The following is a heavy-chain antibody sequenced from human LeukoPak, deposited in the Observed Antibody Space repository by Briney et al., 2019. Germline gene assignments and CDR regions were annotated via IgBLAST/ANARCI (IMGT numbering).Heavy chain of an antibody. Sequence: KASETLSLTCTVSGGSISSYYWSWIRQPPGKGLEWIGYIYYSGSTNYNPSLKSRVTISVDTSKNQFSLKLSSVTAADTAVYYCARARYDSSGYYPDYWGQGTLVTVSS. CDR2: IYYSGST. D-gene: IGHD3-22*01. J-gene: IGHJ4*02. CDR1: GGSISSYY. V-gene: IGHV4-59*01. CDR3: ARARYDSSGYYPDY.